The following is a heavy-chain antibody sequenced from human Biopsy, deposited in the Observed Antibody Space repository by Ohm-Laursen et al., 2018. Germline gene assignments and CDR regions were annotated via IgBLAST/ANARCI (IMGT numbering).Heavy chain of an antibody. J-gene: IGHJ6*02. D-gene: IGHD2/OR15-2a*01. CDR2: IYYSGST. CDR3: ARATNSTGWPYYYFYGMDV. V-gene: IGHV4-59*01. CDR1: GGSMSSYY. Sequence: GTLSLTCTVSGGSMSSYYWTWIRQPPGKGLEWIGYIYYSGSTNYNPSLKSRVTISVDTSKNQFSLRLNSVTAADTAMYYCARATNSTGWPYYYFYGMDVWGQGTTVTVSS.